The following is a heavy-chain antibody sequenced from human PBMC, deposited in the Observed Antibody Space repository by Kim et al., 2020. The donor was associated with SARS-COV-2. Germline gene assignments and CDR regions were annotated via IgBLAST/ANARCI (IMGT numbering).Heavy chain of an antibody. CDR2: ISGSGGST. CDR1: GFTFSSYA. Sequence: GGSLRLSCAASGFTFSSYAMSWVRQAPGKGLEWVSAISGSGGSTYYADSVKGRFTISRDNSKNTLYLQMNSLRAEDTAVYYCAKMKGCSGGSCCAIGYYFDYWGQGTLVTVSS. D-gene: IGHD2-15*01. CDR3: AKMKGCSGGSCCAIGYYFDY. V-gene: IGHV3-23*01. J-gene: IGHJ4*02.